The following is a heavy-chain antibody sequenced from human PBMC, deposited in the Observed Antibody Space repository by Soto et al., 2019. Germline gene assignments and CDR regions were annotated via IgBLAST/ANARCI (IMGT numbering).Heavy chain of an antibody. CDR3: ATFTGGLPPLVPNY. Sequence: GASVKVSCKVSGYTLTELSMHWVRQAPGKGLEWMGGFDPEDGETIYAQKFQGRVTMTEDTSTDTAYMELSSLRSEDTAVYYCATFTGGLPPLVPNYWCQGPLVTLSS. J-gene: IGHJ4*02. D-gene: IGHD6-13*01. CDR1: GYTLTELS. V-gene: IGHV1-24*01. CDR2: FDPEDGET.